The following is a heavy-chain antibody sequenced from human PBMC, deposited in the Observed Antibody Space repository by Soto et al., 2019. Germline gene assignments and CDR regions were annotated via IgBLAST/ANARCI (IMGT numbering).Heavy chain of an antibody. CDR2: IKQDGSER. Sequence: GGSLRLSCAASGFTFSNYWMSWVRQAPGKGLEWVANIKQDGSERYYVDSVKGRFTVSKDNAKNSLYLQMNSLRAEDTAVYYCARDHYWVRPDDTFDIWGQGTMVTVSS. J-gene: IGHJ3*02. V-gene: IGHV3-7*01. D-gene: IGHD2-8*02. CDR3: ARDHYWVRPDDTFDI. CDR1: GFTFSNYW.